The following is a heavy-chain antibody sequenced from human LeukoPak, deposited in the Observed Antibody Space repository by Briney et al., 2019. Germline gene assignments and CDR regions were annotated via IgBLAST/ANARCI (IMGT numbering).Heavy chain of an antibody. J-gene: IGHJ5*02. CDR1: GDSISSSRSY. V-gene: IGHV4-39*07. CDR3: ARGGHTSHQYTWRNWFDP. Sequence: SETLSLTCTVSGDSISSSRSYWGWIRQPPGKGLEWIGSIYYSGSTYYNTSLKSRVTISVDTSKNQFSLKLSSVTAADTAVYYCARGGHTSHQYTWRNWFDPWGQGTLVTVSS. CDR2: IYYSGST. D-gene: IGHD2-2*01.